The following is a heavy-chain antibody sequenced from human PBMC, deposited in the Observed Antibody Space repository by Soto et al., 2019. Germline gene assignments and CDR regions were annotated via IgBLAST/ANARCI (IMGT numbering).Heavy chain of an antibody. J-gene: IGHJ5*02. CDR2: IYYSGST. V-gene: IGHV4-30-4*01. Sequence: RSLTCTVSGGSISSGDYYWSWIRQPPGKGLEWIGYIYYSGSTYYNPSLKSRVTISVDTSKNQFSLKLSSVTAADTAVYYCAREFRSYGKRNWFDPWGQGTLVTVSS. CDR3: AREFRSYGKRNWFDP. D-gene: IGHD5-18*01. CDR1: GGSISSGDYY.